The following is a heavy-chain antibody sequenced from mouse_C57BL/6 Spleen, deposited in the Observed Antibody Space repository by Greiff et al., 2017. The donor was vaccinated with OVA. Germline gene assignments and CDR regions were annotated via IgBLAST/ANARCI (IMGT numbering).Heavy chain of an antibody. D-gene: IGHD1-1*01. CDR2: ISSGGSYT. Sequence: EVQVVESGGDLVKPGGSLTLSCAASGFTFSSYGMSWVRQTPDKRLEWVATISSGGSYTYYPDSVKGRFTISRDKAKNTLYLQMSSLKSEDTAMYYCARHIYYGSSDYYAMDYWGQGTSVTVSS. CDR1: GFTFSSYG. V-gene: IGHV5-6*01. CDR3: ARHIYYGSSDYYAMDY. J-gene: IGHJ4*01.